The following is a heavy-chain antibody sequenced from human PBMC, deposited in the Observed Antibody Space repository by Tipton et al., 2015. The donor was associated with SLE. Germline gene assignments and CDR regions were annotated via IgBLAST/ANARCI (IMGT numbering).Heavy chain of an antibody. V-gene: IGHV4-38-2*01. D-gene: IGHD3-22*01. CDR3: ARVDYYDSSGYYYPY. Sequence: TLSLTCAVSGYSISSGYYWGWIRQPPGKGLEWIGSIYYSGSTYYNPSLKSRVTISVGTSKNQFSLKLSSVTAADTAVYYCARVDYYDSSGYYYPYWGQGTLVTVSS. CDR2: IYYSGST. CDR1: GYSISSGYY. J-gene: IGHJ4*02.